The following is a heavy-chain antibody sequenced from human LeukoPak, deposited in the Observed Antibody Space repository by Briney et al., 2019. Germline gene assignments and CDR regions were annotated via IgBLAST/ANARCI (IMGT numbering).Heavy chain of an antibody. CDR3: ARGLVGATWNFDY. J-gene: IGHJ4*02. Sequence: SVKVSRKASGGTFSSYAISWVRQAPGQGLEWMGGIIPIFGTANYAQKFQGRVTITADESTSTAYMELSSLRSEDTAVYYCARGLVGATWNFDYWGQGTLATVSS. D-gene: IGHD1-26*01. V-gene: IGHV1-69*13. CDR2: IIPIFGTA. CDR1: GGTFSSYA.